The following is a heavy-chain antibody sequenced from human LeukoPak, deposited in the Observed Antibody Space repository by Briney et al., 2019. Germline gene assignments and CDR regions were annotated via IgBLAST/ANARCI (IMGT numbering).Heavy chain of an antibody. Sequence: ETLSLTCTVSGGSISSSSYYWGWIRQPPGKGLEWVSVIYSGGSTYYADSVKGRFTISRGNSKNTLYLQMNSLRAEDTAVYYCARHPTSVEWHGDYGYYFDYWGQGTLVTVSS. CDR2: IYSGGST. D-gene: IGHD4-17*01. J-gene: IGHJ4*02. CDR3: ARHPTSVEWHGDYGYYFDY. V-gene: IGHV3-53*01. CDR1: GGSISSSSYY.